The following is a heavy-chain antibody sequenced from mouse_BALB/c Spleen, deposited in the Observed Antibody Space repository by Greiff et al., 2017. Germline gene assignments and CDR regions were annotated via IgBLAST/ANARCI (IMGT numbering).Heavy chain of an antibody. CDR1: GYTFTDYN. D-gene: IGHD2-10*01. Sequence: EVQLQQSGPELVKPGASVKIPCKASGYTFTDYNMDWVKQSHGKSLEWIGDINPNNGGTIYNQKFKGKATLTVDKSSSTAYMELRSLTSEDTAVYYCARQTYYGNYVAAMDYWGQGTSVTGSS. V-gene: IGHV1-18*01. CDR2: INPNNGGT. CDR3: ARQTYYGNYVAAMDY. J-gene: IGHJ4*01.